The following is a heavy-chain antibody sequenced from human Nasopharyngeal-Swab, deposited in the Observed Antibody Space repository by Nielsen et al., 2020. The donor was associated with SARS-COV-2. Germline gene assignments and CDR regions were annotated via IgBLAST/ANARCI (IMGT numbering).Heavy chain of an antibody. CDR2: IPYSGST. V-gene: IGHV4-59*12. CDR1: GGSISSDY. D-gene: IGHD3-16*01. Sequence: SETLSLTCSVSGGSISSDYWSWNRQPPGKGLEWIGYIPYSGSTNYNPSLQSRVTMSVDTSKNQFSLKLSSVTAADTAVYYCVRGGLYVFDPWGQGTLVTVSS. J-gene: IGHJ5*02. CDR3: VRGGLYVFDP.